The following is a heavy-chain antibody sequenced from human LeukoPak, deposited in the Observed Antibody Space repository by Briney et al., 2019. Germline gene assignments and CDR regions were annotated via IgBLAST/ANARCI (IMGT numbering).Heavy chain of an antibody. J-gene: IGHJ4*02. CDR1: GFNYSSYT. D-gene: IGHD3-3*01. CDR2: ISYDGSNK. Sequence: GGSLRLSCAASGFNYSSYTMNWVRQAPGKGLEWVAVISYDGSNKYYADSVKGRFTISRDNSKNTLYLQMNSPRAEDTAVYYCAGGLEWTHIAGDYWGQGTLVTVSS. V-gene: IGHV3-30-3*01. CDR3: AGGLEWTHIAGDY.